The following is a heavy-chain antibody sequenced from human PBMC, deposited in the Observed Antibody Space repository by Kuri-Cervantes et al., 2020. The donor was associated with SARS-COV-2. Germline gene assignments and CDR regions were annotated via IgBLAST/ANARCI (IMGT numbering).Heavy chain of an antibody. CDR2: IYYSGST. CDR3: ARSQLLWFGGRRYYFDY. J-gene: IGHJ4*02. CDR1: AGSISSNY. D-gene: IGHD3-10*01. V-gene: IGHV4-59*01. Sequence: SETLSPTCTVSAGSISSNYWSWIRRLPGKGLGWIGYIYYSGSTNYNPSLKSRVTISVDTSKNQFSLKLSSVTAADTAVYYCARSQLLWFGGRRYYFDYWGQGTLVTVSS.